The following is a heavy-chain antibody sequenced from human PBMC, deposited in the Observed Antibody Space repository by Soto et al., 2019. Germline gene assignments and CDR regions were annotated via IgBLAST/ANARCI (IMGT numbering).Heavy chain of an antibody. J-gene: IGHJ6*02. CDR3: ARSRITLFGVVSIPPHYFSEMDV. Sequence: QVQLVQSGAEVKKPGSSVKVSCKASGGTFNRYAISWVRQAPGQGLEWMGGIIPIFGIGKDAQRFQGRVTITADDSTGTAYMELSSLRSEDTGVYYCARSRITLFGVVSIPPHYFSEMDVWGQGTTVSVSS. V-gene: IGHV1-69*01. CDR2: IIPIFGIG. D-gene: IGHD3-3*01. CDR1: GGTFNRYA.